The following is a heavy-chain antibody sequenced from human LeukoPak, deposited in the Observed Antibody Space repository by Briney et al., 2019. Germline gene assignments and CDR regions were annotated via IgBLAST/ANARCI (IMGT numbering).Heavy chain of an antibody. CDR3: ARGGGETATICDY. Sequence: ASVKVSCKAPGYTFTGYYMNWVRQAPGQGLEWMGWINPNSGGTNYAQKFQGRVTMTRDTSISTAYMELTRLRSDDTAFYYCARGGGETATICDYWGQGTLVIVSS. CDR2: INPNSGGT. J-gene: IGHJ4*02. V-gene: IGHV1-2*02. CDR1: GYTFTGYY. D-gene: IGHD5-24*01.